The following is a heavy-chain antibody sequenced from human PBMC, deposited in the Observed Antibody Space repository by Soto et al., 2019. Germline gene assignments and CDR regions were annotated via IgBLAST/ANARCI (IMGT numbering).Heavy chain of an antibody. D-gene: IGHD3-22*01. CDR2: ISAYNGNT. J-gene: IGHJ3*02. CDR1: GYTFTSYG. V-gene: IGHV1-18*04. CDR3: ARALDSSGYYSIGSGAFDI. Sequence: ASVKVSCKASGYTFTSYGISWVQQAPGQGLEWMGWISAYNGNTNYAQKLQGRVTMTTDTSTSTAYMELRSLRSDDTAVYYCARALDSSGYYSIGSGAFDIWGQGTMVTVSS.